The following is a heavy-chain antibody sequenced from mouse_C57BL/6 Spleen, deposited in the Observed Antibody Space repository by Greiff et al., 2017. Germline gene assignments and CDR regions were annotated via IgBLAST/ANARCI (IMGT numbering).Heavy chain of an antibody. Sequence: EVHLVESGGGLVKPGGSLKLSCAASGFTFSSYAMSWVRQTPETRLEWVATISDGGSYTYYPDNVKGRFTISRDNAKNNLYLQMSHLKSEDTAMYYCARGAFITTGRGFDYWGQGTTLTVSS. CDR3: ARGAFITTGRGFDY. CDR1: GFTFSSYA. D-gene: IGHD1-1*01. V-gene: IGHV5-4*01. CDR2: ISDGGSYT. J-gene: IGHJ2*01.